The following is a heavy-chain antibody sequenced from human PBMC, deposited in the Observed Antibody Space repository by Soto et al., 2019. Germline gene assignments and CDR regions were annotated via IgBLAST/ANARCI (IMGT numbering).Heavy chain of an antibody. J-gene: IGHJ4*02. Sequence: SETLSLTCTVSGAPITINYWSWIRQAPGKGLEWIGYIYYSGSTTYNPSLKSRVTMSADTSKDQFSLKLNSVTAADTAVYYCARIGGYHGPLDYWGQGTPVTVSS. CDR3: ARIGGYHGPLDY. CDR2: IYYSGST. D-gene: IGHD6-25*01. V-gene: IGHV4-59*01. CDR1: GAPITINY.